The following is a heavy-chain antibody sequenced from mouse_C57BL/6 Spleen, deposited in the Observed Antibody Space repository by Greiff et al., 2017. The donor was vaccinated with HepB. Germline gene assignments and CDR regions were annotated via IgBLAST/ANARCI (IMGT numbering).Heavy chain of an antibody. J-gene: IGHJ4*01. V-gene: IGHV10-1*01. D-gene: IGHD1-1*01. Sequence: EVHLVESGGGLVQPKGSLKLSCAASGFSFNTYAMNWVRQAPGKGLEWVARIRSKSNNYATYYADSVKDRFTISRDDSESMLYLQMNNLKTEDTAMYYCVRPSYYGSSSGAMDYWGQGTSVTVSS. CDR2: IRSKSNNYAT. CDR1: GFSFNTYA. CDR3: VRPSYYGSSSGAMDY.